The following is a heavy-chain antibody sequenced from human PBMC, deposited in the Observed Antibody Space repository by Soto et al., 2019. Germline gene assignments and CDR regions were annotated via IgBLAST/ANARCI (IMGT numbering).Heavy chain of an antibody. CDR3: ARGSQYYYYGMDV. J-gene: IGHJ6*02. CDR2: IYHSGST. Sequence: SETLSLTCAVSGYSISSVYYWGLILQPPGKGPEWIGSIYHSGSTYYNPSLKSRVTISVDTSKNQFSLKLSSVTAADTAVYCCARGSQYYYYGMDVWGQGTTVTVSS. D-gene: IGHD3-10*01. CDR1: GYSISSVYY. V-gene: IGHV4-38-2*01.